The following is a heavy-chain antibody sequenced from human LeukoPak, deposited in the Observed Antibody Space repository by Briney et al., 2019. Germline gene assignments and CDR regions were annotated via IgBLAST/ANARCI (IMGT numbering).Heavy chain of an antibody. V-gene: IGHV3-11*01. CDR3: ARVELRLGELSSLDY. J-gene: IGHJ4*02. CDR1: GFTLSDYY. Sequence: GGSLRLSCAASGFTLSDYYMSWIRQAPGKGLEWVSYISSSGSTIYYADSVKGRFTISRDNAKNSLYLQMNSLRAEDSAVYYCARVELRLGELSSLDYWGQGTLVTVSS. CDR2: ISSSGSTI. D-gene: IGHD3-16*02.